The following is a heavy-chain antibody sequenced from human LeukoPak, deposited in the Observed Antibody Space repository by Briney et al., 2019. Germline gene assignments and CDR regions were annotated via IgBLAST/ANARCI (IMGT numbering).Heavy chain of an antibody. CDR2: ISYDGSNK. CDR1: GFTFSSFG. J-gene: IGHJ6*02. Sequence: GRSLTLSCAASGFTFSSFGMHWLPQAPGKGLEWVAVISYDGSNKYYADSVKVRFTISRDNSKNTMYLQMNSLRAEDTAVYYCAKDLRYCSSTSCYGWASDYYYYYYGMDVWGQGTTVTVSS. D-gene: IGHD2-2*01. CDR3: AKDLRYCSSTSCYGWASDYYYYYYGMDV. V-gene: IGHV3-30*18.